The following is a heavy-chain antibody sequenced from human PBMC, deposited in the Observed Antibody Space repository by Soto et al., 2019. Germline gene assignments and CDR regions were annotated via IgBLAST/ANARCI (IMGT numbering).Heavy chain of an antibody. CDR1: GFIFSDFY. Sequence: QLVESGGGLVKPGGSLRLSCTASGFIFSDFYMAWIRQAPGKGLEWVSYISSDGSATYKDSVKGRFTVSRDNAKDSLYLQLNSLRYECTAVYYCVRDRDRRWFDPWGQATLVTVSS. CDR2: ISSDGSAT. CDR3: VRDRDRRWFDP. V-gene: IGHV3-11*01. D-gene: IGHD3-10*01. J-gene: IGHJ5*02.